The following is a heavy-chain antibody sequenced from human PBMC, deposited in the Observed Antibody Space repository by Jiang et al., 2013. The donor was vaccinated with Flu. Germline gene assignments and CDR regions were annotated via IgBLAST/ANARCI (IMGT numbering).Heavy chain of an antibody. Sequence: VQLVEPGGGVVQPGGSLRLSCAVSGFTFSSCGMHWVRQAPGKGLEWVAIIWYDGTTKYYGDSVKGRFTISTDSSTNTLYLQMNSLRVEDTALYYCARDHGGHVGGARRDAHDIWGQGTMVTVSS. J-gene: IGHJ3*02. CDR3: ARDHGGHVGGARRDAHDI. D-gene: IGHD1-26*01. V-gene: IGHV3-33*01. CDR2: IWYDGTTK. CDR1: GFTFSSCG.